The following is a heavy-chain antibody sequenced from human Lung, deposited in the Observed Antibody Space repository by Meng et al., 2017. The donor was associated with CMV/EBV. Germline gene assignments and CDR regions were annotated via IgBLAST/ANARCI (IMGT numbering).Heavy chain of an antibody. D-gene: IGHD3-16*01. J-gene: IGHJ4*02. CDR2: IRHDGTNK. CDR1: GFRFDDYG. CDR3: AKDLLLFGGPNAYFDQ. Sequence: SXAASGFRFDDYGMHWVRQTPGKGLEWVAFIRHDGTNKFYGDSVKGRSTISRDNSKNTVYLQMNSLRPGETAVYYCAKDLLLFGGPNAYFDQWGQGTLVXVSS. V-gene: IGHV3-30*02.